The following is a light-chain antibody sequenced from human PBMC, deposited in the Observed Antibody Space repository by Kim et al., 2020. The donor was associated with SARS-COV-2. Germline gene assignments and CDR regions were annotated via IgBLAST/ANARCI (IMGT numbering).Light chain of an antibody. CDR3: QSYDSSLSGYV. Sequence: QRVTISCTGSSSNIGAGYDVHWYQQLPGTAPKLLIFANTNRPSGVPDRFSGSKSGTSASLAITGLQAEDEADYYCQSYDSSLSGYVFGPGTKVTVL. V-gene: IGLV1-40*01. CDR1: SSNIGAGYD. J-gene: IGLJ1*01. CDR2: ANT.